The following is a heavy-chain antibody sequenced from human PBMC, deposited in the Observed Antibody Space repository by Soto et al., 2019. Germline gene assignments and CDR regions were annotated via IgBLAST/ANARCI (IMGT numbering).Heavy chain of an antibody. J-gene: IGHJ4*02. V-gene: IGHV4-34*01. D-gene: IGHD1-26*01. CDR3: TRGLFSGSSYSGSWYYFDS. Sequence: AEPLSLTCAVGGGSFRGYIWTWIRQTQRKGLQWIGQINHSGSSIYNPSLKNRVTISTMSNNKFSLELSSVTAADTAVYYCTRGLFSGSSYSGSWYYFDSWGQGTMVTVS. CDR2: INHSGSS. CDR1: GGSFRGYI.